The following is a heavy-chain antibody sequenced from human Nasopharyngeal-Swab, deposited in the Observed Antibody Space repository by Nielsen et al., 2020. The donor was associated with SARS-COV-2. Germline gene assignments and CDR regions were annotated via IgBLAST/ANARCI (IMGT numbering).Heavy chain of an antibody. V-gene: IGHV3-30-3*01. CDR1: GFTFSSYA. Sequence: GESLKISCAASGFTFSSYAMHWVRQAPGKGLEWVAVISYDGSNKYYADSVKGRFTISRDNSKNTLYLQMNSLRAEDTAVYYCARGEGYNYPFDYWGQGTLVTVSS. CDR3: ARGEGYNYPFDY. CDR2: ISYDGSNK. D-gene: IGHD5-24*01. J-gene: IGHJ4*02.